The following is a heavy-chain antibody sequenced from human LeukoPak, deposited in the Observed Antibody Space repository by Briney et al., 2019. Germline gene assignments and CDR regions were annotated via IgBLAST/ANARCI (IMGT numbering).Heavy chain of an antibody. CDR3: ARGHCSSTSCHDNWFDP. CDR1: GYTFTSYY. D-gene: IGHD2-2*01. V-gene: IGHV1-46*01. J-gene: IGHJ5*02. Sequence: ASVKVSCTASGYTFTSYYMHWVRQAPGQGLEWMGIINPSGGSTSYAQKFQGRVTMTRDTSTSTVYMELSSLRSEDTAVYYCARGHCSSTSCHDNWFDPRGQGTLVTVSS. CDR2: INPSGGST.